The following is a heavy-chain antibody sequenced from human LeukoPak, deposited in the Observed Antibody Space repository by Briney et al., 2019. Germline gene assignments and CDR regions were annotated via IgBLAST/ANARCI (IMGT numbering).Heavy chain of an antibody. Sequence: SETLSLTCAVSGYSISSGYYWGWIRQPPGKGLEWIGSIYHSGSTYYNPSLKSRATISVDTSKNQFSLKLSSVTAADTAVYYCARDGIVVVPAAHYYYGMDVWGKGTTVTVSS. V-gene: IGHV4-38-2*02. CDR3: ARDGIVVVPAAHYYYGMDV. D-gene: IGHD2-2*01. J-gene: IGHJ6*04. CDR2: IYHSGST. CDR1: GYSISSGYY.